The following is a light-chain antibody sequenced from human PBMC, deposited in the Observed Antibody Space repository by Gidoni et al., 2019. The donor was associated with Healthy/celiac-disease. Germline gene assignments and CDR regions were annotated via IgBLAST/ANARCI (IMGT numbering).Light chain of an antibody. CDR3: QQYNNWHT. CDR1: QSVSSN. J-gene: IGKJ2*01. CDR2: GAS. V-gene: IGKV3-15*01. Sequence: EIVMTRSPATLSVSPGERATLSCGASQSVSSNLDWYQQKPGQAPRLLIYGASTRATGSPARFSGSGSGTEFTLTISSLQSEDFAVYYCQQYNNWHTFGQGTKLEIK.